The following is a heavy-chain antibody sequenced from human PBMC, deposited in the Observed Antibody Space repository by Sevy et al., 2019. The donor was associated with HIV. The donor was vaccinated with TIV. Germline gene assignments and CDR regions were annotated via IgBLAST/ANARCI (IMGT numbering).Heavy chain of an antibody. Sequence: GGSVRLSCAASGFTFNTYAMHWVRQAPGKGVEWVAFISYDGTNKYYSDSVKGRFTISRDNANNTLYLQMNSLRTEDTAVFYCARDKSSWYYFDSWGQGTLVTVSS. J-gene: IGHJ4*02. CDR1: GFTFNTYA. V-gene: IGHV3-30-3*01. CDR2: ISYDGTNK. CDR3: ARDKSSWYYFDS. D-gene: IGHD6-13*01.